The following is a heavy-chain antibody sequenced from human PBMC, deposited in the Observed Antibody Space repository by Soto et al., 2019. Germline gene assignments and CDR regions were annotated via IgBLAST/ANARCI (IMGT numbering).Heavy chain of an antibody. CDR1: GFTFSSYS. J-gene: IGHJ6*03. V-gene: IGHV3-48*01. CDR3: ARDLFTVTTNYYYMDV. D-gene: IGHD4-17*01. CDR2: ISSSSSTI. Sequence: GGSLRLSCAASGFTFSSYSMNWVRQAPGKGLEWVSYISSSSSTIYYADSVKGRFTISRDNAKNSLYLQMNSLRAEDTAVYYCARDLFTVTTNYYYMDVWGKGTTVTVSS.